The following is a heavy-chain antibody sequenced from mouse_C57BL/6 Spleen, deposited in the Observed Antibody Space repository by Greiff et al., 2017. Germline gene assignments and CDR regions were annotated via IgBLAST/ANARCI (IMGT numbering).Heavy chain of an antibody. Sequence: VQLQQSGPELVKPGASVKISCKASGYAFSSSWMNWVKQRPGKGLEWIGRIYPGDGDTNYNGKFKGKATLTADKSSSTAYMPLSSLTSEDSAVYFGARSLHYYGSSYGAMDYWGQGTSVTVSS. J-gene: IGHJ4*01. D-gene: IGHD1-1*01. CDR2: IYPGDGDT. CDR3: ARSLHYYGSSYGAMDY. V-gene: IGHV1-82*01. CDR1: GYAFSSSW.